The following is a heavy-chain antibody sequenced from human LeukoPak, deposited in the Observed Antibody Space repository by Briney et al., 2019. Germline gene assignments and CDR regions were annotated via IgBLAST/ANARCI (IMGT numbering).Heavy chain of an antibody. Sequence: SETLSLICTVSGYSLGSGYYWGWIRQPPGKGLEWIGYIYYSGSTNYNPSLKSRVTISVDTSKNKFSLKLSSVTAADTAVYYCTRGHLVGGWFKYDAFDIWGQGTMVTVSS. V-gene: IGHV4-61*01. CDR3: TRGHLVGGWFKYDAFDI. J-gene: IGHJ3*02. CDR1: GYSLGSGYY. D-gene: IGHD6-19*01. CDR2: IYYSGST.